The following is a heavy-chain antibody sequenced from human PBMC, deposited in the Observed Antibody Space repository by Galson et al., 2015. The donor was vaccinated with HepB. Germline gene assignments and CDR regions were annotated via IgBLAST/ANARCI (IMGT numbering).Heavy chain of an antibody. Sequence: SLRLSCAASGFTFSSYAMHWVRQAPGKGLEWVAVISYDGSNKYYADSVKGRFTISRDNSKNTLYLQMNSLRAEDTAVYYCARVRGVINLYYFDYWGQGTLVTVSS. D-gene: IGHD3-10*01. CDR2: ISYDGSNK. CDR3: ARVRGVINLYYFDY. CDR1: GFTFSSYA. J-gene: IGHJ4*02. V-gene: IGHV3-30*04.